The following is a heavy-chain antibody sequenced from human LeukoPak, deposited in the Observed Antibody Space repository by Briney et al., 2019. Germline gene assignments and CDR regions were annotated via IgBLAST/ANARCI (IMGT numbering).Heavy chain of an antibody. D-gene: IGHD2-15*01. V-gene: IGHV3-30*02. CDR2: IRYDGSNK. J-gene: IGHJ3*02. CDR3: AKDIGRYCSGGSCYVDAFDI. Sequence: GGSLRLSCAASGFTFSSYGMHWVRQAPGKGLEWVAFIRYDGSNKYYADSVKGRFTISRDNSKNTLYLQMNSLRAEDTAVYYCAKDIGRYCSGGSCYVDAFDIWGQGTMVTVSS. CDR1: GFTFSSYG.